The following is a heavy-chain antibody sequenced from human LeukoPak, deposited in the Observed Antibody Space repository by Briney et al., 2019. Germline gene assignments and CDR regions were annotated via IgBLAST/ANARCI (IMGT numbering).Heavy chain of an antibody. V-gene: IGHV3-74*01. J-gene: IGHJ4*02. CDR2: LNSDGSTT. Sequence: PGGSLRLSCAASGSTFSNYWMHWVRQAPGKGLVWISRLNSDGSTTSYADSVKGRFTISRDNAKNTLYLQMNSLRAEDTAVYYCTRYSGSYYGFDYWGQGTLVTVSS. CDR1: GSTFSNYW. CDR3: TRYSGSYYGFDY. D-gene: IGHD1-26*01.